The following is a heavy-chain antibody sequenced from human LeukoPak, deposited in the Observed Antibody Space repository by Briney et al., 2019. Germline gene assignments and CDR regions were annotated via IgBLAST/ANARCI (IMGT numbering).Heavy chain of an antibody. Sequence: GGSLRLSCTDSGFTFSNYAMSWVRQAPGKGLEWVSAISGSGGSTYYADSVKGRFTISRDNSKNTLYLQMNSLRAEDTAVYYCAKDGHSSSWYGWYYFDYWGQGTLVTVSS. D-gene: IGHD6-13*01. CDR1: GFTFSNYA. J-gene: IGHJ4*02. CDR3: AKDGHSSSWYGWYYFDY. CDR2: ISGSGGST. V-gene: IGHV3-23*01.